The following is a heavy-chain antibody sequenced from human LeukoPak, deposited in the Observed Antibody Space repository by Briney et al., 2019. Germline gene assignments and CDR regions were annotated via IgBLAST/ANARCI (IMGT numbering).Heavy chain of an antibody. CDR3: ARIRCGHSGSVCYNH. V-gene: IGHV4-34*01. Sequence: SETLSLTCGVFGVSINDYYWSWIRQSPGKGLEWIGEISRTEGTRYNPSLESRVTMSVGTSENQLSLKLIFVTAADTAVYYCARIRCGHSGSVCYNHWGLGTLVTVSS. D-gene: IGHD2-21*01. J-gene: IGHJ4*02. CDR2: ISRTEGT. CDR1: GVSINDYY.